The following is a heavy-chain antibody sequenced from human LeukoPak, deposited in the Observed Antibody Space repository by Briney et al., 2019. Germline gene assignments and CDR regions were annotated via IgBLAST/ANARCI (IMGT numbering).Heavy chain of an antibody. CDR3: ARMHPYTRLLWFGEDGMDV. D-gene: IGHD3-10*01. J-gene: IGHJ6*02. CDR1: GYTFTGYY. Sequence: ASVKVSCKASGYTFTGYYMHWVRQAPGQGLEWMGWINPNSGGTNYAQKFQGRVTMTRDTSISTAYMELSRLRSDDTAVYYRARMHPYTRLLWFGEDGMDVWGQGTTVTVSS. CDR2: INPNSGGT. V-gene: IGHV1-2*02.